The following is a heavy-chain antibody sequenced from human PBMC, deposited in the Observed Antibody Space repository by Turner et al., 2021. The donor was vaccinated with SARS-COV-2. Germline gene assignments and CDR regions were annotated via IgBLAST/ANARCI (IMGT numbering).Heavy chain of an antibody. V-gene: IGHV3-21*01. D-gene: IGHD3-3*01. Sequence: EVPLVESGGGLVKPGGSLRLSCAASGFTFSSYSMNWVRQAPGKGLEWVSSISSSSSYIYYADSVKGRFTISRDNAKNSLYLQMNSLRAEDTAVYYCAREDDFWSGYHHYGMDVWGQGTTVTVSS. CDR1: GFTFSSYS. J-gene: IGHJ6*02. CDR3: AREDDFWSGYHHYGMDV. CDR2: ISSSSSYI.